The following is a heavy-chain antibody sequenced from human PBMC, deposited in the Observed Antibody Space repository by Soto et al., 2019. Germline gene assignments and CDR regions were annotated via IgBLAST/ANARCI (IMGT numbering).Heavy chain of an antibody. CDR2: IYYSGST. D-gene: IGHD6-6*01. CDR3: ARDSLLDGVDPAARPRFHFDY. V-gene: IGHV4-31*03. Sequence: SETLSLTCTVSGGSLGGYYWSWIRQHPGKGLEWIGYIYYSGSTYYNPSLKSRVTISVDTSKNQFSLKLSSVTAADTAVYYCARDSLLDGVDPAARPRFHFDYWGQGTLVTVSS. CDR1: GGSLGGYY. J-gene: IGHJ4*02.